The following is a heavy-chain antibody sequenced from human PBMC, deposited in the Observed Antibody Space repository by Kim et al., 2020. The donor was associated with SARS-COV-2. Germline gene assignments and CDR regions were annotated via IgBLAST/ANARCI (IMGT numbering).Heavy chain of an antibody. D-gene: IGHD3-16*02. CDR1: GDSVSSNSAA. J-gene: IGHJ5*02. Sequence: SQTLSLTCAISGDSVSSNSAAWNWIRQSPSRGLEWLGRTYYRSKWYNDYAVSVKSRITINPDTSKNQFSLQLNSVTPEDTAVYYRARDSNYDYVWGSYQSFWFDPWGQGTLVTVSS. V-gene: IGHV6-1*01. CDR2: TYYRSKWYN. CDR3: ARDSNYDYVWGSYQSFWFDP.